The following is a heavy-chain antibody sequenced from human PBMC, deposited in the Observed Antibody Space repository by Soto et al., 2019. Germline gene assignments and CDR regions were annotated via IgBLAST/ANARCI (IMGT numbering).Heavy chain of an antibody. V-gene: IGHV3-23*01. CDR2: ISGSGGST. CDR3: ARGIWNIEEMIYGFYFDP. J-gene: IGHJ5*02. Sequence: PGGSLRLSCAASGFTFSSYAMSWVRQAPGKGLEWVSAISGSGGSTYYADSVKGRFTISRDNSKNTLYLQMNSLRAEDTAVYYCARGIWNIEEMIYGFYFDPWGPGTQVTVSS. D-gene: IGHD2-8*01. CDR1: GFTFSSYA.